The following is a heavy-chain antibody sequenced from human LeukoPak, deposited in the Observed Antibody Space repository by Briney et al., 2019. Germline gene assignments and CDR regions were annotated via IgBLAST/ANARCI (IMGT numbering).Heavy chain of an antibody. CDR2: IYYSGST. V-gene: IGHV4-30-4*08. CDR1: GGSISSGDYY. J-gene: IGHJ4*02. Sequence: SETLSLTCTVSGGSISSGDYYWSWIRQPPGEGLEWIGYIYYSGSTYYNPSLKSRVTISVDTSKNQFSLKLSSVTAADTAVYYCARVAAVAGEVPYFDYWGQGTLVTVSS. CDR3: ARVAAVAGEVPYFDY. D-gene: IGHD6-19*01.